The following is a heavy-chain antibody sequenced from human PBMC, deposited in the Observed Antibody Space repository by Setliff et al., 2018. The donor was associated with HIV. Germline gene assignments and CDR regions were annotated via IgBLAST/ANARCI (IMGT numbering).Heavy chain of an antibody. Sequence: PGGSLRLSCAASGFTVSSYYMAWVRQAPGKGLEWVSTIYSDGSTYHADSVKGRFTLSRDTSKNTLSLQMNTLRPEDTAVYYCARVRLYNSALDYWVQGTLVTVSS. J-gene: IGHJ4*02. D-gene: IGHD3-22*01. CDR2: IYSDGST. V-gene: IGHV3-66*02. CDR1: GFTVSSYY. CDR3: ARVRLYNSALDY.